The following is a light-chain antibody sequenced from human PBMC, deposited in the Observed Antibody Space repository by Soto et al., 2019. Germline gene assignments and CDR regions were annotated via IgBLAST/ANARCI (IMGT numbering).Light chain of an antibody. J-gene: IGKJ1*01. Sequence: DIQTTQSPSSVSASVGDRVTITFRASQGISSWLAWYQQKPGKAPKLLIYAASSLQGGVPSRFSGSGSGTDFTLSISSLQSEDFAVYYCQQYNNRRTFGQGTKVDIK. CDR1: QGISSW. CDR2: AAS. V-gene: IGKV1-12*01. CDR3: QQYNNRRT.